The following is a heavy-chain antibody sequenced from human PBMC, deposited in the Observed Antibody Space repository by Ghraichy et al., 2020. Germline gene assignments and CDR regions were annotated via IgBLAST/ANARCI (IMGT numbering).Heavy chain of an antibody. D-gene: IGHD2-21*01. CDR3: AGPGDGAWLQQGP. J-gene: IGHJ5*02. Sequence: SETLSLTCAVSGVSISSNHWWSWVRQPPGRGLEWGGEIYHSGSTNYNPSLKSRVTISEDKSKNQFSLKLTSVTAAETAVYYWAGPGDGAWLQQGPWGQGTLVTVSS. CDR2: IYHSGST. CDR1: GVSISSNHW. V-gene: IGHV4-4*02.